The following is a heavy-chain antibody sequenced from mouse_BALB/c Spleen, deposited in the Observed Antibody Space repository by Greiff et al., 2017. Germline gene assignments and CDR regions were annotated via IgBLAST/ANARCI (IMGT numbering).Heavy chain of an antibody. J-gene: IGHJ2*01. CDR2: ISYDGSN. V-gene: IGHV3-6*02. D-gene: IGHD2-14*01. Sequence: ESGPGLVKPSQSLSLTCSVTGYSITSGYYWNWIRQFPGNKLEWMGYISYDGSNNYNPSLKNRISITRDTSKNQFFLKLNSVTTEDTATYYCARDYYRYDGYFDYWGQGTTLTVSS. CDR1: GYSITSGYY. CDR3: ARDYYRYDGYFDY.